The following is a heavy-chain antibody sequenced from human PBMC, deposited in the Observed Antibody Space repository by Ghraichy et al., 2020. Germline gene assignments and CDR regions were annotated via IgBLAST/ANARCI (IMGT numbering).Heavy chain of an antibody. D-gene: IGHD3-22*01. Sequence: SETLSLTCAVSGGSISSNNWWSWVRQPPGKGLEWIGEIYHGGSTNYSPSLRSRVTMSLDKSKNQFSLKLTSVTAADTAMYYCARVYYDSSGYYSLYHYYGMDVWGQGTTVTVSS. CDR1: GGSISSNNW. V-gene: IGHV4-4*02. J-gene: IGHJ6*02. CDR3: ARVYYDSSGYYSLYHYYGMDV. CDR2: IYHGGST.